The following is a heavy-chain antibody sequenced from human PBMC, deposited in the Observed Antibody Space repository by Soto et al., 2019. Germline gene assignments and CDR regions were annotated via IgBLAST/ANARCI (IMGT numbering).Heavy chain of an antibody. Sequence: ASVNVSRKASGYSYTRYHMDWRRQATGQGLEWMGWMNPNSGNTGYAQKFQGRVTMTRNTSISTAYMELSSLRSEDTAVYYCAREVRANRFDYWGQGTLVTVSP. CDR2: MNPNSGNT. J-gene: IGHJ4*02. V-gene: IGHV1-8*01. D-gene: IGHD1-26*01. CDR3: AREVRANRFDY. CDR1: GYSYTRYH.